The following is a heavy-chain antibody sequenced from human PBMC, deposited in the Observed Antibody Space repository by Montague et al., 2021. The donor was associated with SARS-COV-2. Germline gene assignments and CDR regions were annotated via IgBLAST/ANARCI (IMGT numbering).Heavy chain of an antibody. CDR2: ISWNSGSI. J-gene: IGHJ6*02. D-gene: IGHD3-10*01. Sequence: SLRLSCAASGFTFDDYATHWVRQAPGKGLEWVSGISWNSGSIGYADSVKGRFTISRDNAKNSLYLQMNSLRAEDTALYYCAKDMGPYGSGPYGMDVWGQGTTVTVSS. V-gene: IGHV3-9*01. CDR3: AKDMGPYGSGPYGMDV. CDR1: GFTFDDYA.